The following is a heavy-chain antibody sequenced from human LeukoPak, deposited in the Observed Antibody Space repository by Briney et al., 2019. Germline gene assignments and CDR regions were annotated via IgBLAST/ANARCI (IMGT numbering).Heavy chain of an antibody. CDR1: GFTFSSYS. D-gene: IGHD1-26*01. CDR3: ASEHSGNYNRPFDY. V-gene: IGHV3-48*01. J-gene: IGHJ4*02. Sequence: GGSLRLPCAASGFTFSSYSMNWVRQAPGKGLEWVSYISSSSSTIYYADSVKGRFTISRDNAKNSLYLQMNSLRAEDTAVYYCASEHSGNYNRPFDYWGQGTLVTVSS. CDR2: ISSSSSTI.